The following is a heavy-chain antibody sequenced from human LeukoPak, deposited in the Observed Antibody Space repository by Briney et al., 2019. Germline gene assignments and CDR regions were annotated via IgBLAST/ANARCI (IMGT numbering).Heavy chain of an antibody. V-gene: IGHV4-39*01. D-gene: IGHD4-23*01. Sequence: PSETLSLTCTVSGGSISSSSYYWGWIRQPRGKGLEWIGSIYYSGSTYYNPSLKSRVTISVDTSKNQFSLKLSSVTAADTAVYYCASGGNVRYYYYYMDVWGKGTTVTVSS. CDR1: GGSISSSSYY. J-gene: IGHJ6*03. CDR2: IYYSGST. CDR3: ASGGNVRYYYYYMDV.